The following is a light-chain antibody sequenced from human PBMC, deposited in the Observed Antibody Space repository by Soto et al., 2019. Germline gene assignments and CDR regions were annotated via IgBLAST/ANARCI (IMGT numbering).Light chain of an antibody. CDR3: SSYTSSSTLYV. CDR2: EVS. CDR1: SSDVGDYNY. J-gene: IGLJ1*01. Sequence: QSALTQPASVSGSHGQSITISCTGTSSDVGDYNYVSWYQQHPGKATKLMIYEVSNRPSGVSNRFSGSKSGNTASLTISGLQAEDEADYCCSSYTSSSTLYVFGTGTKLTVL. V-gene: IGLV2-14*01.